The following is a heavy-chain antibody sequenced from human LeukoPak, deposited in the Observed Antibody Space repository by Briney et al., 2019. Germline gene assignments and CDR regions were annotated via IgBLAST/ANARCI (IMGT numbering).Heavy chain of an antibody. J-gene: IGHJ4*02. Sequence: TGGSLRLSCAASGFTFSSYGMHWVRQAPGKGLEWVAVIWYDGSNKYYADSVKGRFTISRDNSKNTLYLQMNSLRAEDTAVYYRARDQARVQWLVQDYWGQGTLVTVSS. CDR3: ARDQARVQWLVQDY. V-gene: IGHV3-33*01. D-gene: IGHD6-19*01. CDR1: GFTFSSYG. CDR2: IWYDGSNK.